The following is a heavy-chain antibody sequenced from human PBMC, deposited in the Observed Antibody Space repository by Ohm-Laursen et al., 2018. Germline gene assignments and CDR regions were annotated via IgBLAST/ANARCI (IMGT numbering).Heavy chain of an antibody. Sequence: RSLRLSCSASGFTFDDYAMHWVRQAPGKGLEWVSGMSWNSDRIGYADSVKGRFTISRDNAKNSLYLQMNSLRGEDTALYYCAKSPEGYYYGLDVWGQGTTVTISS. CDR2: MSWNSDRI. CDR1: GFTFDDYA. D-gene: IGHD1-14*01. V-gene: IGHV3-9*01. CDR3: AKSPEGYYYGLDV. J-gene: IGHJ6*02.